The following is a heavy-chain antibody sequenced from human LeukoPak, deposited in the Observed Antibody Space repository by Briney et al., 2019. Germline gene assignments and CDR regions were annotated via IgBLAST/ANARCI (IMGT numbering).Heavy chain of an antibody. CDR1: GGSISSYY. D-gene: IGHD3-16*02. J-gene: IGHJ4*02. V-gene: IGHV4-59*08. CDR2: IYYSGST. CDR3: ARGGLSKPYYFDY. Sequence: SETLSLTYTVSGGSISSYYWSWIRQPPGKGLEWIGYIYYSGSTNYNPSLKSRVTISVDTSKNQFSLKLSSVTAADTAVYYCARGGLSKPYYFDYWGQGTLVTVSS.